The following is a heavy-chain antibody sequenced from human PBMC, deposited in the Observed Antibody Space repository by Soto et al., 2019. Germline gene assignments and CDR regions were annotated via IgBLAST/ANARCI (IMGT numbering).Heavy chain of an antibody. CDR2: ISYDGSNK. CDR1: GFTLSSNG. CDR3: ARDRYYYGSGSYYDSYYYYGMEV. D-gene: IGHD3-10*01. V-gene: IGHV3-30*03. Sequence: GGSLRLSCAASGFTLSSNGMHWVRQAPGKGLEWVAVISYDGSNKYSADSVKGRFTISRDNFRNTLYLQMNSLRAEDTAVYYCARDRYYYGSGSYYDSYYYYGMEVWGQGTTVTVS. J-gene: IGHJ6*02.